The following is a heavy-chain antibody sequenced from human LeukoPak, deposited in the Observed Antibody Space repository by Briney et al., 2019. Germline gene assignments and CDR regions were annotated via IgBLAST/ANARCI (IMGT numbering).Heavy chain of an antibody. CDR1: GFTFSSYA. V-gene: IGHV3-23*01. J-gene: IGHJ4*02. Sequence: GGSLRLSCAASGFTFSSYAMSWVRQAPGKGLEWVSAISGSGGSTYYADSVRGRFTISRDNSKDTLYLQMNSLRAEDTALYYCAKDRYGGRPRSFDYWGQGTVVPVSS. D-gene: IGHD1-26*01. CDR3: AKDRYGGRPRSFDY. CDR2: ISGSGGST.